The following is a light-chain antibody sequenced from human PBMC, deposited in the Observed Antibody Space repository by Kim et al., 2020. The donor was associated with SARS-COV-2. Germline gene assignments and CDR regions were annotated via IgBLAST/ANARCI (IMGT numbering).Light chain of an antibody. CDR2: LEGSGSY. Sequence: SVKLTCTLSSGHSSYIIAWHQQQPGKAPRYLMKLEGSGSYNKGSGVPDRFSGSSSGADRYLTISNLQSEDEADYYCETWDSNAYWVFGGGTQLTVL. J-gene: IGLJ3*02. CDR1: SGHSSYI. V-gene: IGLV4-60*03. CDR3: ETWDSNAYWV.